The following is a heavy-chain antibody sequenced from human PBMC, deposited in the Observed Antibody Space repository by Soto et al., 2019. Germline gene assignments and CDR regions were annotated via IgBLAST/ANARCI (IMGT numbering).Heavy chain of an antibody. V-gene: IGHV3-30*03. J-gene: IGHJ4*03. Sequence: GGSLRLSCAASGFTFSDFGMHWVRQSPRKGLEWVAVISFEGSNKYFAESVKGRFTISRDDSKNTVYLQMNSLRPEDTAVYFCARDLTDYNYEYKFGFWGQGTLVTVSS. CDR1: GFTFSDFG. CDR2: ISFEGSNK. CDR3: ARDLTDYNYEYKFGF. D-gene: IGHD4-4*01.